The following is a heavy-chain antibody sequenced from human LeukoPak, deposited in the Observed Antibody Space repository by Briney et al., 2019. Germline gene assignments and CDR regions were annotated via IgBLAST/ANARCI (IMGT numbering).Heavy chain of an antibody. Sequence: SQTLSLTCDISGDTVSSNSAAWNWIRQSPSRGLEWLGRTYYKSKWYYDYAVSVKSRITISPDTSKNQFSLQLNSVTADDTAVYYCARGFALDFWGQGTMVTVSS. CDR2: TYYKSKWYY. J-gene: IGHJ3*01. V-gene: IGHV6-1*01. CDR1: GDTVSSNSAA. CDR3: ARGFALDF.